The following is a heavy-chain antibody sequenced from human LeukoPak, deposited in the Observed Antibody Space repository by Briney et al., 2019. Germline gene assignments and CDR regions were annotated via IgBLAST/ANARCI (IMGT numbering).Heavy chain of an antibody. CDR1: GFTFSSYW. CDR3: ARERTYYDILTGYYNAFDI. CDR2: IKQDGSEK. V-gene: IGHV3-7*03. D-gene: IGHD3-9*01. J-gene: IGHJ3*02. Sequence: PGGSLRLSCAASGFTFSSYWMSWVRQAPGKGLEWVANIKQDGSEKYYVDSVKGRFTISRDNAKNSLYLQMNSLRAGDTAVYYCARERTYYDILTGYYNAFDIWGQGTMVTVSS.